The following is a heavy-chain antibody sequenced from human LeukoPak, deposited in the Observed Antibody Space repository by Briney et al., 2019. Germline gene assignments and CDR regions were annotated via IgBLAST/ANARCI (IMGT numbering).Heavy chain of an antibody. D-gene: IGHD6-13*01. Sequence: SESLSLTCTVSGGSISSGGYYWSWIRQHPGKGLEWIGYIYYSGSTYYNPSLKSRVTISVDTSKNQFSLKLSSVTAADTAVYYCARGTLAAAVDYWGQGTLVPVSS. CDR1: GGSISSGGYY. CDR2: IYYSGST. V-gene: IGHV4-31*03. J-gene: IGHJ4*02. CDR3: ARGTLAAAVDY.